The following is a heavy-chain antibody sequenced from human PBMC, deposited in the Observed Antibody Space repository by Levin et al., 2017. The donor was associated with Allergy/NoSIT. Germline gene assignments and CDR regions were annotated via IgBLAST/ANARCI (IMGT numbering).Heavy chain of an antibody. D-gene: IGHD3-10*01. CDR1: GFSLTTSGMC. J-gene: IGHJ4*02. CDR3: ARATNHYYGRGFDY. CDR2: IDWDDDK. V-gene: IGHV2-70*11. Sequence: SGPTLVKPTQTLTLTCTFSGFSLTTSGMCVSWIRQPPGNALEWLARIDWDDDKYYSTSLKTRLTISRDTSKNQVDLTMTSMDPVDTAAYYCARATNHYYGRGFDYWGQGTPVTVSS.